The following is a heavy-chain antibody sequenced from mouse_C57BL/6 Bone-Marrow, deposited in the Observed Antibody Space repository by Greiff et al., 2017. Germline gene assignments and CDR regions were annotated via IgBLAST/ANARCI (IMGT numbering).Heavy chain of an antibody. V-gene: IGHV6-3*01. D-gene: IGHD2-4*01. CDR2: IRLKSDNYAT. CDR3: TGLRPFAY. J-gene: IGHJ3*01. Sequence: EVKLVESGGGLVQPGGSMKLSCVASGFTFSNYWMNWVRQSPEKGLEWVAQIRLKSDNYATHYAESVKGRFTISRDDSKSSVYLQMNNVRAEDTGIYYCTGLRPFAYWGQGTLVTVSA. CDR1: GFTFSNYW.